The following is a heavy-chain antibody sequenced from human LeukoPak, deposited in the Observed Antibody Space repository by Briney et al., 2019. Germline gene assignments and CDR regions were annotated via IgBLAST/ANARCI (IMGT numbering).Heavy chain of an antibody. D-gene: IGHD2-21*02. CDR2: IYYSGST. Sequence: SETLSLTCTVSGGSISSGGYYWSWIRQHPGKGLEWIGYIYYSGSTYYNPSLKSRVTISVDTSKNQFSLKLSSVTAADTAVYYCAREGQQVAYCGGDCYVYYFDYWGQGTLVTVSS. CDR3: AREGQQVAYCGGDCYVYYFDY. J-gene: IGHJ4*02. V-gene: IGHV4-31*03. CDR1: GGSISSGGYY.